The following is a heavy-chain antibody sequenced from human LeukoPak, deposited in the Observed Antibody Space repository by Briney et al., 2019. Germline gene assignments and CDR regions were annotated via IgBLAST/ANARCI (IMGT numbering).Heavy chain of an antibody. V-gene: IGHV4-39*07. D-gene: IGHD6-13*01. CDR2: IYYSGST. J-gene: IGHJ1*01. CDR3: ARGRGIAAAGSSPHLEYFQH. CDR1: GGSISSSSYY. Sequence: SETLSLTCTVSGGSISSSSYYWGWIRQPPGKGLEWIGSIYYSGSTYYNPSLKNRVTISVDTSKNQFSLKLSSVTAADTAVYYCARGRGIAAAGSSPHLEYFQHWGQGTLVTVSS.